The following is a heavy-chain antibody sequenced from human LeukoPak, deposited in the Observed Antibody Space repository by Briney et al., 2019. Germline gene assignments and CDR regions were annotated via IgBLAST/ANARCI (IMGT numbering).Heavy chain of an antibody. CDR1: GYTFTSYY. Sequence: ASVKVSCKASGYTFTSYYMHWVRQAPGQGLEWMGRINPNSGGTNYAQKFQGRVTMTRDTSISTAYMELSRLRSDDTAVYYCARDSAVGLTTSFDYWGQGTLVTVSS. CDR3: ARDSAVGLTTSFDY. D-gene: IGHD3-22*01. V-gene: IGHV1-2*06. J-gene: IGHJ4*02. CDR2: INPNSGGT.